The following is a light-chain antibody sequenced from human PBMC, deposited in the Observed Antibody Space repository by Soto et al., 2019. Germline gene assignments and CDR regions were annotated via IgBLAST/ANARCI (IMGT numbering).Light chain of an antibody. CDR3: QKYGSSALA. Sequence: EIVLTQSPGTLSLSPGERATLSCSASQSVSSSYLAWYQQKPGQAPRILIYGASRRATGIPDRFSGSGSGTDFTLTISRLEPEDFAVYYCQKYGSSALAFGGGTKVEIK. CDR2: GAS. V-gene: IGKV3-20*01. J-gene: IGKJ4*01. CDR1: QSVSSSY.